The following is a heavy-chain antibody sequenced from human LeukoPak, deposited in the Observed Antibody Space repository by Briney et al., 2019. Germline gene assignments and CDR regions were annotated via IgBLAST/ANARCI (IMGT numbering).Heavy chain of an antibody. CDR1: GGSFSGYY. CDR3: ARGYSGYDPFDY. J-gene: IGHJ4*02. CDR2: INHSGST. D-gene: IGHD5-12*01. Sequence: PSETLSLTCAVCGGSFSGYYWSWIRQPPGKGLEWMGEINHSGSTNYNPSLKSRVTISVDTSKNQFSLKLSSVTAADTAVYYCARGYSGYDPFDYWGQGTLVTVSS. V-gene: IGHV4-34*01.